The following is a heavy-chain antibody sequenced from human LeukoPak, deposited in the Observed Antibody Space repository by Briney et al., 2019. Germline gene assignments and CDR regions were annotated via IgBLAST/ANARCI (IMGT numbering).Heavy chain of an antibody. J-gene: IGHJ4*01. D-gene: IGHD3-22*01. V-gene: IGHV4-59*08. CDR2: SYSSGRD. CDR3: ARHRDYYDT. Sequence: PSETLSLTCTVSGASINNHRWTWIRQPPGKGLEWIGCSYSSGRDQYNSGLKSRVIISGDTFKNQISLNLTSVTAADTAVYFCARHRDYYDTWGHGPVITVSS. CDR1: GASINNHR.